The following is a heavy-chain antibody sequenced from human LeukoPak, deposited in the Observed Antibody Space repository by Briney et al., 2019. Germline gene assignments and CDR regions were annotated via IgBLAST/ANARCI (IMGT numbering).Heavy chain of an antibody. J-gene: IGHJ4*02. Sequence: ASVKVSCKASGYTFTSYGISWVRQAPGQGPEWMGWISPYNGNTNYVPKLQGRVTMTTDTATSTAYMELTSLTSDDTAVYYCARDRQCGYWGQGTLVTVSS. CDR1: GYTFTSYG. CDR3: ARDRQCGY. V-gene: IGHV1-18*01. D-gene: IGHD2-21*01. CDR2: ISPYNGNT.